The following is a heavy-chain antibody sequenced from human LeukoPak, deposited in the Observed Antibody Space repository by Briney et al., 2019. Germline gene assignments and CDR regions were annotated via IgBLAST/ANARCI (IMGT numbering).Heavy chain of an antibody. J-gene: IGHJ6*02. CDR2: IYSGGST. D-gene: IGHD5-24*01. CDR1: GFTVSSNY. V-gene: IGHV3-53*01. Sequence: GGSLRLSCVASGFTVSSNYMSWVRQAPGKGLEWVSVIYSGGSTYYADSVKGRFTISRDNSKNTLYLQMNSLRAEDTAVYYCARVRGGYNQYYYYGMDVWGQGTTVTVSS. CDR3: ARVRGGYNQYYYYGMDV.